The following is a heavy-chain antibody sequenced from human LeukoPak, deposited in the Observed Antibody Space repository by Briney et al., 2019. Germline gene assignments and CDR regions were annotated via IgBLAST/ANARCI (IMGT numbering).Heavy chain of an antibody. CDR3: AIGTTGDYRPYFDS. CDR2: IYYSGST. D-gene: IGHD4-17*01. V-gene: IGHV4-59*01. CDR1: SVSITSYY. Sequence: SETLSLTCTVSSVSITSYYWSWTRQPPGKGLEWIGYIYYSGSTKYNPSLKSRLTISADTSKNQFSLKLSSVTAADTAVYYCAIGTTGDYRPYFDSWGQGTLVTVSS. J-gene: IGHJ4*02.